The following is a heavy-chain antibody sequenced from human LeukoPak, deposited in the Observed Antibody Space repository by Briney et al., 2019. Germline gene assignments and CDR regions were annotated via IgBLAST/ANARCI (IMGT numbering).Heavy chain of an antibody. J-gene: IGHJ4*02. V-gene: IGHV3-23*01. Sequence: GGSLRLSCAASGFTFSSYAMSWVRQAPGKGLEWVSSISGNGRSTFYADSVKGRFTISRDDSKNTLYLQMTNSRDNSKNTLYLQMNSLRAEDTAVYYCAKDSAGYSYGFDSWGQGTLVTVSS. CDR2: ISGNGRST. CDR3: QMNSLRAEDTAVYYCAKDSAGYSYGFDS. D-gene: IGHD5-18*01. CDR1: GFTFSSYA.